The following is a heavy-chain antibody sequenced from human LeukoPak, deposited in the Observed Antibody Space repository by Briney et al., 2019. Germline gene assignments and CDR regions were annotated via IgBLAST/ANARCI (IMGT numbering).Heavy chain of an antibody. J-gene: IGHJ4*02. D-gene: IGHD6-19*01. Sequence: GGSLRLSCAASGFTFSTYAMSWVRQAPGKGLEWVSAISGSGGSTYYADSVKGRFTISRDNSKNTLYLQMNSLRAEDTAVYYCARESSGWFGSDYWGQGALVTVSS. CDR1: GFTFSTYA. CDR3: ARESSGWFGSDY. V-gene: IGHV3-23*01. CDR2: ISGSGGST.